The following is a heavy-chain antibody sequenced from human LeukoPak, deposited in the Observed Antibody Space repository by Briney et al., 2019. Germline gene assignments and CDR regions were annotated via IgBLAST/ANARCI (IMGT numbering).Heavy chain of an antibody. CDR3: ARTYFGGELFDP. J-gene: IGHJ5*02. CDR1: GYTSTSYG. D-gene: IGHD3-3*01. Sequence: ASVKVSCKASGYTSTSYGISWVRQAPGQGLEWMGWISAYNGNTNYAQKLQGRVTMTTDTSTSTAYMELRSLRSDDTAVYYCARTYFGGELFDPWGQGTLVTVSS. CDR2: ISAYNGNT. V-gene: IGHV1-18*01.